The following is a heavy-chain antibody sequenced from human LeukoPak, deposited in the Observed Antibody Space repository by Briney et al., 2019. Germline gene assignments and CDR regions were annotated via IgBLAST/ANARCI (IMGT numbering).Heavy chain of an antibody. J-gene: IGHJ5*02. CDR1: GYTFSGYL. D-gene: IGHD5-12*01. Sequence: ASVNDSCKDSGYTFSGYLMHWVRQAPGRGVEGMGWINHNSGGTHFAQKFKGRVTMHRETSIRPANVELSRLRYDDRDGYDCAWGGLGTIYLSRSRKFDPWGQETLLTVSS. V-gene: IGHV1-2*02. CDR2: INHNSGGT. CDR3: AWGGLGTIYLSRSRKFDP.